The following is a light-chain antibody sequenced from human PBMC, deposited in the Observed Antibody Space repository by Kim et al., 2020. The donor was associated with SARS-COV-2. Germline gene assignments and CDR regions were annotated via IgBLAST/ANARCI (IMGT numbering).Light chain of an antibody. CDR2: AAS. Sequence: DIQMTQFPSSLSASVGDRVTITCRASQNINNYLNWYQQKPGKAPKLLMYAASSLQSGVPSRFSGSGSGIDFTFTISSLQPEDFATYYCQQSYSSPYTFGQGTKLEIK. CDR3: QQSYSSPYT. CDR1: QNINNY. J-gene: IGKJ2*01. V-gene: IGKV1-39*01.